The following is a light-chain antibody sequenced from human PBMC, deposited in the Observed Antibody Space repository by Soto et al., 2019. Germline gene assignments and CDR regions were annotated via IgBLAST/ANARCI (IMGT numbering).Light chain of an antibody. CDR1: QSVLYSTNNKNY. J-gene: IGKJ4*01. Sequence: DFVMTQSPDSLAVSLGERATINCKSSQSVLYSTNNKNYLAWYQQKPGQPTKLLIYWASTRESGVPDRVSGSGSGTDFTLTISSLQAEDVALYFCQQYYTNPFTVGGGTKVEIK. CDR3: QQYYTNPFT. CDR2: WAS. V-gene: IGKV4-1*01.